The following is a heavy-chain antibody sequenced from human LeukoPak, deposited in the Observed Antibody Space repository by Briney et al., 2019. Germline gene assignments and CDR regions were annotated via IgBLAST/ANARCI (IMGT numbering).Heavy chain of an antibody. D-gene: IGHD3-9*01. J-gene: IGHJ6*04. Sequence: ASVKVPCKASGYTFTSYGISWVRQAPGQGLEWMGWISPYNGNTNYAQKLQGRVTMTTDTSKSTAYMELRSLRSDHRAVYYCAGGLRYFDWQTDYYYGMDVWGKGTTVTVSS. CDR3: AGGLRYFDWQTDYYYGMDV. CDR1: GYTFTSYG. CDR2: ISPYNGNT. V-gene: IGHV1-18*04.